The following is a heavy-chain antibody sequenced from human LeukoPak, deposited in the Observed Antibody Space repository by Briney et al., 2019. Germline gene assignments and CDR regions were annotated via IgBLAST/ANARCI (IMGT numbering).Heavy chain of an antibody. V-gene: IGHV3-7*01. CDR1: GFSIGPFW. J-gene: IGHJ3*02. D-gene: IGHD6-19*01. CDR3: ARDRNYCSSDRCYDVFDI. CDR2: IRGDASRL. Sequence: PGGSLRLSCVASGFSIGPFWMTWVRQAPGKGLEWVANIRGDASRLYYVDSVKGRFTISRDNAKNPLYLQMSNLRAEDTSVYYCARDRNYCSSDRCYDVFDIWGQGTMVTVSS.